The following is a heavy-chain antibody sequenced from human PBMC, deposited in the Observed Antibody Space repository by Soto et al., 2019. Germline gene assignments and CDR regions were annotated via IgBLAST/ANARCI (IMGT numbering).Heavy chain of an antibody. CDR3: ARVGGYYGDYPNFDY. D-gene: IGHD4-17*01. CDR1: RGSIGSYY. V-gene: IGHV4-59*01. CDR2: IHYSGST. Sequence: PSETLSLTCSVFRGSIGSYYWSWIRQPPGKGPEWIGNIHYSGSTNYNPSRKSRVTISVDTSKNQFSLKLTSVTAADTAVYYCARVGGYYGDYPNFDYWGRGTLVTVSS. J-gene: IGHJ4*02.